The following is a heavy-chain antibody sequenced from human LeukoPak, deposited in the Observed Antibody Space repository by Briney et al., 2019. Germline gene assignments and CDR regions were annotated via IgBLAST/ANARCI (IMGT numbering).Heavy chain of an antibody. CDR1: GFTFSSYG. CDR3: GLRFDY. J-gene: IGHJ4*02. CDR2: IWYDGSNK. V-gene: IGHV3-33*01. D-gene: IGHD3-16*01. Sequence: PGGSLRLSCAASGFTFSSYGMHWVRQAPGKGLEWVAVIWYDGSNKYYADSVKGRFTISRDNAKNSLYLQMNSLRAEDTAVYYCGLRFDYWGQGTLVTVSS.